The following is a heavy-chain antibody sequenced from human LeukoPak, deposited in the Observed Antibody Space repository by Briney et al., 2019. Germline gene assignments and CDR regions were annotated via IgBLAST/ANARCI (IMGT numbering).Heavy chain of an antibody. CDR2: VSTYNSDT. CDR3: ALDNWNEFDP. J-gene: IGHJ5*02. V-gene: IGHV1-18*01. D-gene: IGHD1-20*01. CDR1: GYRFSSNG. Sequence: ASVKVSYKASGYRFSSNGISWVRQAPGQGLEWVGWVSTYNSDTNYAPKFQGRVTMTKDTSTSTVYMELRSLRTDDTAAYYCALDNWNEFDPWGQGTLVTVSS.